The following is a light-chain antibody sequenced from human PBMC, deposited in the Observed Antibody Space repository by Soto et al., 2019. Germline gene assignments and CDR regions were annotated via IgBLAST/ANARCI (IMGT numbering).Light chain of an antibody. V-gene: IGKV3-20*01. CDR3: QQYGSSPYT. CDR1: QSVSSSY. J-gene: IGKJ2*01. CDR2: GAS. Sequence: EIVLTQSPGTLSLSPGERATLSCRASQSVSSSYLAWYQQKPGQAPRLLIYGASSRATGIPDRFSGSRSGTDFTLTTSRLQHEDVAVYYCQQYGSSPYTFGQGTKLEIK.